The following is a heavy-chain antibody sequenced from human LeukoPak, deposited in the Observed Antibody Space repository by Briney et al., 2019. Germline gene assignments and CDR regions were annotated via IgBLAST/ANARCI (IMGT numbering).Heavy chain of an antibody. CDR3: ARLRIAAAGTSSDYFDY. D-gene: IGHD6-13*01. Sequence: PSETLSLTCTVYGGSLSTYHRSWIRQPPGKGLEWIGETNHSGSTNYNPSLKSRVTISVDTSKNQFSLKLSSVTAADTAVYYCARLRIAAAGTSSDYFDYWGQGTLVTVSS. CDR2: TNHSGST. CDR1: GGSLSTYH. V-gene: IGHV4-34*01. J-gene: IGHJ4*02.